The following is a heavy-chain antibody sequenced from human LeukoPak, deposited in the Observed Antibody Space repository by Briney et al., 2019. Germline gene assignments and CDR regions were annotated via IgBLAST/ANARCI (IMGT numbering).Heavy chain of an antibody. CDR1: GASISDGDYY. V-gene: IGHV4-61*02. CDR2: IYTSGST. D-gene: IGHD4-17*01. CDR3: AGRYLPKTVTTFDY. Sequence: SETLSLTCTVSGASISDGDYYWSWIRQPAGRGLEWIGRIYTSGSTNYNPSLESRVSISVDTSRNHFSLTLTSMTAADTAVYFCAGRYLPKTVTTFDYWGQGTLVTVSS. J-gene: IGHJ4*02.